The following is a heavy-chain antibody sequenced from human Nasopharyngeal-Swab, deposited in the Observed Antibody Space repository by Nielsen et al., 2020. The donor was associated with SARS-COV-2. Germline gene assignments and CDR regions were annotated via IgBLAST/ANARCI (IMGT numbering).Heavy chain of an antibody. CDR1: GGSISSSSYY. CDR3: ARGTVTTLNIDY. D-gene: IGHD4-17*01. Sequence: SETLSFTCTVSGGSISSSSYYWGWIRQPPGKGLEWIGSIHYSGSTYYNPSLKSRVTISVDTSKNQFSLKLSSVTAADTAVYYCARGTVTTLNIDYWGQGTLVTVSS. V-gene: IGHV4-39*01. CDR2: IHYSGST. J-gene: IGHJ4*02.